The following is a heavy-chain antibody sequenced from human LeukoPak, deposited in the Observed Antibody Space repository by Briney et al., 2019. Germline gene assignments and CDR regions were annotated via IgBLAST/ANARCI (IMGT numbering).Heavy chain of an antibody. CDR2: IYRGGST. J-gene: IGHJ4*02. D-gene: IGHD3-10*01. V-gene: IGHV3-66*01. CDR1: GFTVSSDY. Sequence: GGSLRLSCAASGFTVSSDYISWVRQAPGKGLEWVSDIYRGGSTHYADSVKDRFTISRDNWKNTLDLQMNSLRDEDTAVYYCARMGLGFGELLGPRDYWGQGTLVTVSS. CDR3: ARMGLGFGELLGPRDY.